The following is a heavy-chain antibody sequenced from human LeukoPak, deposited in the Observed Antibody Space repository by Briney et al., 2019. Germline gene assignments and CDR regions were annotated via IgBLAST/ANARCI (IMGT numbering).Heavy chain of an antibody. J-gene: IGHJ4*02. Sequence: GASVKVSCKPSGYTFTDYYMHWVRQAPGQGLEWMGWVNPNSGGTNYAQKFQGRVTMTRDASIDTAYMELNSLTSDDTAVYHCARAGYDILTGYTYFDYWGLGALVTVSS. CDR3: ARAGYDILTGYTYFDY. D-gene: IGHD3-9*01. V-gene: IGHV1-2*02. CDR1: GYTFTDYY. CDR2: VNPNSGGT.